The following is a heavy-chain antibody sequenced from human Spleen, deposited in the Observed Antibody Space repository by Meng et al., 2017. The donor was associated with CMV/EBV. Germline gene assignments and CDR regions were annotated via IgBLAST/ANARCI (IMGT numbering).Heavy chain of an antibody. J-gene: IGHJ4*02. CDR3: ARGSRGHCSRTTCISPDFDY. Sequence: TNYGISGMRQAPGQGLEWIGWISGHNDNINYAQKFQGRATLTTDTSTTTAYMELRSLRTDDTALYFCARGSRGHCSRTTCISPDFDYWGQGTLVTVSS. CDR1: TNYG. V-gene: IGHV1-18*01. D-gene: IGHD2-2*01. CDR2: ISGHNDNI.